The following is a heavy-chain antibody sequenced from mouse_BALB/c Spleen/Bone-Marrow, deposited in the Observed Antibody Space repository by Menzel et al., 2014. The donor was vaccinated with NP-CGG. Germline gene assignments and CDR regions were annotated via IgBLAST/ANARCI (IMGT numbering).Heavy chain of an antibody. J-gene: IGHJ4*01. CDR1: GYTFTDYV. Sequence: QVQLQQSGPELVKPGASVKMSCKASGYTFTDYVISWVKQRTGQGLEWIGEIYLGSGSTYYNEKFKGKATLTADKSPNTAYMQLSSLTSEDSAVYFCARGLGLPFYAMDYWGQGTSATVSS. CDR2: IYLGSGST. CDR3: ARGLGLPFYAMDY. V-gene: IGHV1-77*01. D-gene: IGHD3-1*01.